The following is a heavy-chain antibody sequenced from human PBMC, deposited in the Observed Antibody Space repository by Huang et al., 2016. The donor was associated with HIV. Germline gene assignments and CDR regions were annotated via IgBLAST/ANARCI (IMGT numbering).Heavy chain of an antibody. V-gene: IGHV1-46*01. CDR2: VNPRGAST. D-gene: IGHD3-10*02. CDR1: GYTFTTYH. J-gene: IGHJ4*02. Sequence: QVQLVQSGAEVKTPGASVKLSCKASGYTFTTYHMHWVRQAPGQGLEWMGMVNPRGASTIYAQTFQGRVTMRSDTSTSTVYMGLSSLTPEDTSVDYCARALLLFCLGSPLDFWGQGSLVTVSS. CDR3: ARALLLFCLGSPLDF.